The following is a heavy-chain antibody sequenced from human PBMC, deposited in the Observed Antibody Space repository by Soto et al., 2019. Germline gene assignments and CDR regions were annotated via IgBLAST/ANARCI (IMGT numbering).Heavy chain of an antibody. CDR2: FSGSGDST. Sequence: EVQLLESWGGLVQPGGSLRLSCAASGVTFSNSAMSWVRQAPGKGLEWVSGFSGSGDSTYYADAVKGRFTISRDNSKHTLYLQMNSLRVDDTAVYYCARGERQMCRLDYWGQGTLVTVS. CDR1: GVTFSNSA. D-gene: IGHD1-26*01. J-gene: IGHJ4*02. CDR3: ARGERQMCRLDY. V-gene: IGHV3-23*01.